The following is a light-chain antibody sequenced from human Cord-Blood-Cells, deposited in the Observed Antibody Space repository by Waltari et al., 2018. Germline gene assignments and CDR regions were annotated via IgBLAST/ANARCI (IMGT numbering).Light chain of an antibody. CDR2: GAS. CDR1: QSVSSN. CDR3: QQYNNWPPLT. V-gene: IGKV3-15*01. J-gene: IGKJ4*01. Sequence: EIVLTQSPAPLSVPPGERATLSCRASQSVSSNLAWYQQNPGQAPRLLIYGASTRATGIPARFSGSGSGTEFTLTISSLQSEDFAVYYCQQYNNWPPLTFGGGTKVEIK.